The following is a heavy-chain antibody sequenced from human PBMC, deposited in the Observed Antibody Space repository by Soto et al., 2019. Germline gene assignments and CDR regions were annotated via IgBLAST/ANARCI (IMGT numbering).Heavy chain of an antibody. Sequence: QITLKESGPTLVKPTQTLTLTCTFSGFSLSTSGVDVGWIRQPPGKALEWLALIYWDDDKRYKPSLKSRLTITKGTPRNQVVLTMTSMDPLDTATYYCAQRRPYSNSQEYFCAYWGQGTLVTVSS. D-gene: IGHD6-6*01. CDR1: GFSLSTSGVD. V-gene: IGHV2-5*02. J-gene: IGHJ4*02. CDR3: AQRRPYSNSQEYFCAY. CDR2: IYWDDDK.